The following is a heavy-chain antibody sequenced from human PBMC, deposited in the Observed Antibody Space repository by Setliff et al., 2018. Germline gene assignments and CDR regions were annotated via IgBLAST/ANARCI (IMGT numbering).Heavy chain of an antibody. Sequence: PSETLSLTCAAYGGTFSDYHWTWIRQSPEKGLEWIGEINHRGGTNYNPSLKSRVTISLDSSKNQFSLKLTSMTAADTAVYFCAREGRSSTRGWYMDAWGKGTSVTVSS. CDR1: GGTFSDYH. V-gene: IGHV4-34*01. J-gene: IGHJ6*03. D-gene: IGHD2-2*01. CDR3: AREGRSSTRGWYMDA. CDR2: INHRGGT.